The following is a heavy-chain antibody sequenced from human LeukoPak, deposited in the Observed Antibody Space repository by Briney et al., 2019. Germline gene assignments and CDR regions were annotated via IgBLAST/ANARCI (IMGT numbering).Heavy chain of an antibody. J-gene: IGHJ5*02. D-gene: IGHD2-2*01. CDR1: GFPFSTFD. Sequence: GGSLRLSCAASGFPFSTFDFHWVRQATGKGLEWVSSIGSAGDTYYPGSVKGRFTISRENAKNSLYLQMDSLRAADTALYFCARGSSLGFDPWGQGTLVTVSS. CDR2: IGSAGDT. CDR3: ARGSSLGFDP. V-gene: IGHV3-13*04.